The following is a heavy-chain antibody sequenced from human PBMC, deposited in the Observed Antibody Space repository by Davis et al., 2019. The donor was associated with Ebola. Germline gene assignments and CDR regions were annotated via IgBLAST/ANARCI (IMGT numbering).Heavy chain of an antibody. CDR3: ARALFGASAFDI. CDR2: IGAAGDT. CDR1: GFTFRSYD. V-gene: IGHV3-13*01. D-gene: IGHD2-21*01. Sequence: PGGSLRLSCAASGFTFRSYDMHWARQATGKGLEWVSAIGAAGDTYYPGSVQGRFTISRENAKNSLYLQMNSLRAGDTAVYYCARALFGASAFDIWGQGTMVTVSS. J-gene: IGHJ3*02.